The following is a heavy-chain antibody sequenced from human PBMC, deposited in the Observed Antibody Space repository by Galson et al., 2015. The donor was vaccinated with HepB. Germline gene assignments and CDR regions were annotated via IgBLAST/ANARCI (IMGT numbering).Heavy chain of an antibody. CDR3: ARGGYCSSGCCYGNWFDP. CDR2: IIPLFGTS. D-gene: IGHD2-15*01. J-gene: IGHJ5*02. Sequence: SVKVSCKASGGPFKFYGISWIRQAPGRGLEWMGAIIPLFGTSNYAQKFQGRVTITADEITSTAYMNMSSLSSEDTAVYYCARGGYCSSGCCYGNWFDPWGQGTLITVSS. V-gene: IGHV1-69*13. CDR1: GGPFKFYG.